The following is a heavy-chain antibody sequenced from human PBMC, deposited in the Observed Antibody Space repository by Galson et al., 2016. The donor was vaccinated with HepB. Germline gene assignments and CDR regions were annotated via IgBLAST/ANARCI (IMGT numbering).Heavy chain of an antibody. J-gene: IGHJ4*02. CDR3: AKDGRIYCSSASCHDHFHY. CDR2: ISYDGSNK. V-gene: IGHV3-30*18. CDR1: GFTFSSYG. D-gene: IGHD2-2*01. Sequence: SLRLSCAASGFTFSSYGMHWVRQAPGKGLEWVAFISYDGSNKKYAESVKGRFTISRDNSKKTLYPQMNSLRAEDTAVYYCAKDGRIYCSSASCHDHFHYWGQGTLVTVSS.